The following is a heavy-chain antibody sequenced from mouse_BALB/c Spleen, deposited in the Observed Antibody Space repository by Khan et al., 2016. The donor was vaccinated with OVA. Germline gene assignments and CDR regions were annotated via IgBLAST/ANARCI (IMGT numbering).Heavy chain of an antibody. Sequence: EVELVESGGDLVKPGGSLKLSCAASGFTFSTYGMSWVRQTPDKRLEWVATVSIGGSYTYYPDSVKGRFTISRDNAKNTLYLQMSGLKSEDTAMFYSTRLAYYYDSEGVAYWGQGTLVTVSA. CDR2: VSIGGSYT. CDR3: TRLAYYYDSEGVAY. D-gene: IGHD1-1*01. J-gene: IGHJ3*01. V-gene: IGHV5-6*01. CDR1: GFTFSTYG.